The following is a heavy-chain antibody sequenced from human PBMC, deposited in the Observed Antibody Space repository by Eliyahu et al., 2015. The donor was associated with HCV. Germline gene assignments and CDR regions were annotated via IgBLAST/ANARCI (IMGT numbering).Heavy chain of an antibody. CDR3: AKEPAWALEK. Sequence: QEELVESGGRVVQPGGSLRLSCADSGFPLIKDLMHWVRQAPGKGLEWVALISDDGTDKIYADSVKGRFTVSRDISRTTVFLHMTDLRPDDTGIYYCAKEPAWALEKWGQGTLVIVSS. CDR1: GFPLIKDL. CDR2: ISDDGTDK. V-gene: IGHV3-30*04. J-gene: IGHJ4*02. D-gene: IGHD3-3*01.